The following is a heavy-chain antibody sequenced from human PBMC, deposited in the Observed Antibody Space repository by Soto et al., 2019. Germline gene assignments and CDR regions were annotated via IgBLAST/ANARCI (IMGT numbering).Heavy chain of an antibody. J-gene: IGHJ4*02. V-gene: IGHV4-59*01. D-gene: IGHD6-19*01. CDR2: ISYSGST. CDR1: GSSISAYY. CDR3: ATRSMYSSGWYIDY. Sequence: QVQLQESGPGLVKPSETLSLTCTVSGSSISAYYWTWIRHPPGKGLEWIGYISYSGSTNYNPSLKSRVTISVDTSKNQFAQKLSSVTAADTAVYYCATRSMYSSGWYIDYWGQGTLVTVSS.